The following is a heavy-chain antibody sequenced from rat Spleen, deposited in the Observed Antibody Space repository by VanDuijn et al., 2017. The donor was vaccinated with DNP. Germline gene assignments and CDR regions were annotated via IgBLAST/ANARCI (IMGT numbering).Heavy chain of an antibody. V-gene: IGHV5-17*01. D-gene: IGHD3-2*01. CDR2: ISYDGTRT. CDR3: ARHQWTLYFDY. J-gene: IGHJ2*01. Sequence: EVHLVESGGDLVQPGMSLKLSCAASGFTFSDFAMAWVRQAPKKGLEWVATISYDGTRTYYRDSVKGRLTISRDNAKSTLYLQIDSLRSEDTATYYCARHQWTLYFDYWGQGVMVTVSS. CDR1: GFTFSDFA.